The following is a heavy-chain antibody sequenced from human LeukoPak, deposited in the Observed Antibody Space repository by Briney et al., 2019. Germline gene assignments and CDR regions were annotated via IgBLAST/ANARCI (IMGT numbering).Heavy chain of an antibody. CDR2: ISYDGSNK. V-gene: IGHV3-30-3*01. D-gene: IGHD3-22*01. J-gene: IGHJ4*02. CDR1: GFTFSSYA. Sequence: GGSLRLSCAASGFTFSSYAMHWVRQAPGKGLEWVAVISYDGSNKYYADSVKGRFTISRDNSRNTLYLQMNSLRAEDTAVYYCAKDLYYYDSSGSIRSDYWGQGTLVTVSS. CDR3: AKDLYYYDSSGSIRSDY.